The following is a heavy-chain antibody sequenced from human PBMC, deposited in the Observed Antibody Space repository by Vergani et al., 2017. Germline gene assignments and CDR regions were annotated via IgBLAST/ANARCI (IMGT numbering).Heavy chain of an antibody. V-gene: IGHV3-23*01. J-gene: IGHJ4*02. CDR2: ISARYPST. D-gene: IGHD3-22*01. Sequence: EVQLLQSGGGVIQPGGSVRLSCEASGFTFSACPMTWVRQAAGKGLEWGAAISARYPSTYYADSVKGRFTISRDNSKNMLYLQMNSLRAEDTSVYYCARLSYDTTPYLQVVYDCWGQGTLVSVST. CDR1: GFTFSACP. CDR3: ARLSYDTTPYLQVVYDC.